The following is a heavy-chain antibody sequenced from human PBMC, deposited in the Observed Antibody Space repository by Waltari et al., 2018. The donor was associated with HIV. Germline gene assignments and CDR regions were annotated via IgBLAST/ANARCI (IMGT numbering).Heavy chain of an antibody. CDR3: ARARNYYYGMDV. CDR2: IYSGGST. V-gene: IGHV3-53*01. J-gene: IGHJ6*02. Sequence: EVQLVESGGGLIQPGGSLRLSCAASGFPVSSNNMAWVRPAPWKGLEWVSVIYSGGSTYYADSVKGRFTISRDNSKNTLYLQMNSLRAEDTAVYYCARARNYYYGMDVWGQGTTVTVSS. CDR1: GFPVSSNN.